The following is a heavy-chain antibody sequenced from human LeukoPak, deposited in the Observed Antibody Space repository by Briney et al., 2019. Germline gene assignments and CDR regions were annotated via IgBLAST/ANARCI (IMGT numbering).Heavy chain of an antibody. CDR3: AREGLGYYDSSGYYYGSWFDP. V-gene: IGHV4-59*01. Sequence: PSETLSLTCTVSGGSISSYYWSWIRQPPGKGLEWIGYIYYSGSTNCNPSLKSRVTISVDTSKNQFSLKLSSVTAADTAVYYCAREGLGYYDSSGYYYGSWFDPWGQGTLVTVSS. J-gene: IGHJ5*02. CDR1: GGSISSYY. D-gene: IGHD3-22*01. CDR2: IYYSGST.